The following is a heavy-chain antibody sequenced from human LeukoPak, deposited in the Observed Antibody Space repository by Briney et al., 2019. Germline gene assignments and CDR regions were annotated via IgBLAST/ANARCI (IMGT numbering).Heavy chain of an antibody. J-gene: IGHJ4*02. D-gene: IGHD6-19*01. V-gene: IGHV3-48*01. Sequence: AGGSLRLSCVASGFTFSSYSVNWVRQAPGKGLEWVSYISSSSSTIYYADSVKGRFTISRDNGKNSLFLQMNSLRAEDTAVYYCARGHAVAGPINYWGQGTLVTVSS. CDR1: GFTFSSYS. CDR2: ISSSSSTI. CDR3: ARGHAVAGPINY.